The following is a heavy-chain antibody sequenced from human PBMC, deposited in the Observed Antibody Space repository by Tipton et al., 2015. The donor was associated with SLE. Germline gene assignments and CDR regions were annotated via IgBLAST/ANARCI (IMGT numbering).Heavy chain of an antibody. D-gene: IGHD3-3*01. V-gene: IGHV3-30*04. CDR2: ISYDGSNK. Sequence: EASGFTFSSYAMHWVRQAPGKGLEWVAVISYDGSNKYYADSVKGRFTISRDNSKNTLYLQMNSLRAEDTAVYYCASSLLTVFAGFDYWGQGTLVTVSS. J-gene: IGHJ4*02. CDR1: GFTFSSYA. CDR3: ASSLLTVFAGFDY.